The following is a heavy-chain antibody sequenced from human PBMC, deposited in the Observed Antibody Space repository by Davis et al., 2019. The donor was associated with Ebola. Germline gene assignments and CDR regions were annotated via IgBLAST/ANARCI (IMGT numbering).Heavy chain of an antibody. D-gene: IGHD3-22*01. Sequence: PGGSLRLSCAASGFTFSRYWMTWVRQAPGKGLEWVANIKEDGSEKYYVDSVKGRFTISRDNAENSLYLQMNSLRAEDTAVYYCARGYYYDGSGYYLTYGMDVWGQGTTVTVSS. J-gene: IGHJ6*02. V-gene: IGHV3-7*04. CDR2: IKEDGSEK. CDR3: ARGYYYDGSGYYLTYGMDV. CDR1: GFTFSRYW.